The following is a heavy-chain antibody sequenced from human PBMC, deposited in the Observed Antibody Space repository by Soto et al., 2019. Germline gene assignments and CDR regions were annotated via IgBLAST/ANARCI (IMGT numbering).Heavy chain of an antibody. CDR3: VRRHVSATGIDWFDP. CDR1: GYVFIGYG. Sequence: ASVKVSCTASGYVFIGYGISWVRQAPGQGLEWMGWINAANGDTKYSPKFQGRVTITRDTSASTAYMELSSLRSEDTAVYYCVRRHVSATGIDWFDPWGQGTLVTVSS. J-gene: IGHJ5*02. CDR2: INAANGDT. D-gene: IGHD6-13*01. V-gene: IGHV1-3*01.